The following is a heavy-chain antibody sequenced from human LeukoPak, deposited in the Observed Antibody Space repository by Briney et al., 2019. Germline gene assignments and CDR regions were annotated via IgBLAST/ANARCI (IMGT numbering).Heavy chain of an antibody. CDR2: VRHDGSDI. D-gene: IGHD6-25*01. J-gene: IGHJ5*01. Sequence: GGSMRLSCTASGFIFRSFGMHWVRQAPGKGLEWVAFVRHDGSDIYYADSVKGRFTISRDISKNILYLQINSLRTEDTAVYYRVKDSKAADPFDSWGQGTLVTVSS. CDR1: GFIFRSFG. CDR3: VKDSKAADPFDS. V-gene: IGHV3-30*02.